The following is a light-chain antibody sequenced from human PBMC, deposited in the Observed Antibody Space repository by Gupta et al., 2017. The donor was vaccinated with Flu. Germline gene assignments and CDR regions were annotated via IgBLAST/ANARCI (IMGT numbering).Light chain of an antibody. V-gene: IGLV2-14*01. J-gene: IGLJ1*01. CDR1: SGDIGGYNY. CDR3: ISYTTSKTYV. CDR2: TVN. Sequence: QSALTQPASVSGPPGQSITISCTGTSGDIGGYNYVSWYQQHPGQAPKLMIYTVNNRPSGVSNRFSGSKSGNTASLTISGLQAEDEADYYCISYTTSKTYVFGTGTKVTVL.